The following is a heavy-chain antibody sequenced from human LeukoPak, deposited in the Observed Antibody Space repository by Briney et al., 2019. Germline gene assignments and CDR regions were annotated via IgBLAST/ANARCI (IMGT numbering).Heavy chain of an antibody. V-gene: IGHV3-48*03. CDR1: GFTFSSYE. J-gene: IGHJ4*02. CDR3: ASGAQWLVPLFDY. CDR2: ISSSGSAI. Sequence: GGSLRLSCAASGFTFSSYEMNWVRQAPGKGLEWVSYISSSGSAIYYADSVKGRFTISRDNAKNSLYLQMNSLRVEDTAVYYCASGAQWLVPLFDYRGQGTLVTVSS. D-gene: IGHD6-19*01.